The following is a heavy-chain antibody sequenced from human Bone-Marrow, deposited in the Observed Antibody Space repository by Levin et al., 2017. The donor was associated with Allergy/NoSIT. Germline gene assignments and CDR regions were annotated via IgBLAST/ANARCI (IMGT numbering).Heavy chain of an antibody. D-gene: IGHD2-21*02. V-gene: IGHV2-70*01. CDR3: ARGSGDCLRTYFDY. CDR2: IDWDDDK. CDR1: GFSLSTTGMC. Sequence: DSGPTLVKPTQTLTLTCTFSGFSLSTTGMCVNWIRQPPGKALEWLGFIDWDDDKYYSTSLQTRLTFSKHTSKNQVVLTMTNMGPVDTATYYCARGSGDCLRTYFDYWGQGTLVTVSS. J-gene: IGHJ4*02.